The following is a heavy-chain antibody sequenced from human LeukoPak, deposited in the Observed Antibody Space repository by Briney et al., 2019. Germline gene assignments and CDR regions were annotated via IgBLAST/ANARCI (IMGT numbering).Heavy chain of an antibody. D-gene: IGHD2-2*01. CDR1: RASISNNNYY. CDR2: INHSGST. V-gene: IGHV4-39*07. CDR3: ARRRLAYCSSTSCPKNAFDI. Sequence: SETLSLTCSVSRASISNNNYYWGWIRQPPGKGLEWIGEINHSGSTNYNPSLKSRVTISVDTSKNQFSLKLSSVTAADTAVYYCARRRLAYCSSTSCPKNAFDIWGQGTMVTVSS. J-gene: IGHJ3*02.